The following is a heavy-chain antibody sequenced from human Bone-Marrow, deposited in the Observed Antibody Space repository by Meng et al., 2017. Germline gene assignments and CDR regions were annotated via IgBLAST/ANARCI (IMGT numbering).Heavy chain of an antibody. V-gene: IGHV3-74*01. CDR3: ARDGYSSGWYGGYYYYYGMDV. CDR2: INSDGSST. Sequence: GESPKISCAASGFTFSSYWMHWVRQAPGKGLVWVSRINSDGSSTSYADSVKGRFTISRDNAKNTLYLQMNSLRAEDTAVYYCARDGYSSGWYGGYYYYYGMDVWGQGTTVTVSS. CDR1: GFTFSSYW. J-gene: IGHJ6*02. D-gene: IGHD6-19*01.